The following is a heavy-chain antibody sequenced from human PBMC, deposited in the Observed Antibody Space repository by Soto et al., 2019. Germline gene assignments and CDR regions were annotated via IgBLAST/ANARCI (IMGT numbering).Heavy chain of an antibody. CDR1: GYTFTSYG. CDR2: ISAYNGNT. V-gene: IGHV1-18*01. Sequence: GASVKVSCKASGYTFTSYGISWVRQAPGQGLEWMGWISAYNGNTNYAQKLQGRVTMTTDTSTSTAYMELRSLRSDDTAVYYCARDGPLLYSSSWYVIHNWFDPWGQGTLVTVSS. J-gene: IGHJ5*02. CDR3: ARDGPLLYSSSWYVIHNWFDP. D-gene: IGHD6-13*01.